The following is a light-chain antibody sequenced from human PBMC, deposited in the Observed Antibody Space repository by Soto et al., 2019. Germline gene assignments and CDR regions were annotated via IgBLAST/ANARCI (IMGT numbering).Light chain of an antibody. V-gene: IGKV3-15*01. CDR1: QTVSRN. J-gene: IGKJ5*01. CDR2: DIS. Sequence: EIVLTQSPATLSVSPGERATLSCRASQTVSRNLAWYQQRPGQAPSLLIYDISNRATGVPARFSGSGSETEFTLTIRSLKSEDFAVYFCQQYNNRPSFGQGTRVEIK. CDR3: QQYNNRPS.